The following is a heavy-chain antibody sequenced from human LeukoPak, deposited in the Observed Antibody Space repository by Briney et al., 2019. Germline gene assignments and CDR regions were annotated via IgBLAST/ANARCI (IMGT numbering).Heavy chain of an antibody. V-gene: IGHV3-30*03. CDR1: GFTFSSYG. CDR2: ISYDGSNK. Sequence: PGGSLRLSCAASGFTFSSYGMHWVRQAPGKGLEWVAVISYDGSNKYYADSVKGRFTISRDNSKNTLYLQMNSLKTEDTAVYYCTTGRRFRAYYFDYWGQGTLVTVSS. D-gene: IGHD3-10*01. J-gene: IGHJ4*02. CDR3: TTGRRFRAYYFDY.